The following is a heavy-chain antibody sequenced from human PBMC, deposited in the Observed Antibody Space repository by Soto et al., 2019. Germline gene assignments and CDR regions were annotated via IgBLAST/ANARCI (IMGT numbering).Heavy chain of an antibody. D-gene: IGHD1-1*01. J-gene: IGHJ5*02. V-gene: IGHV3-9*01. Sequence: EVQLVESGGGLVQPGRSLRLSCAASGFTFDDYAMHWVRQAPGKGLEWVSGISWNSGSIGYADSVKGRFTISRDNAKNSLYLQMNSLRAEDTALYYCAKDGNHGWGYNWFDPWGQGTLVTVSS. CDR1: GFTFDDYA. CDR3: AKDGNHGWGYNWFDP. CDR2: ISWNSGSI.